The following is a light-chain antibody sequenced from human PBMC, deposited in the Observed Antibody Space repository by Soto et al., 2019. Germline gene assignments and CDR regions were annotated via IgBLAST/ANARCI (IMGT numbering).Light chain of an antibody. Sequence: EIVLTQSPATLSLSPGERATLSCMASQSVRSSDLAWYQQQPGQAPRLLISDASIRATGIPARFSGSGSVTYFTPTISSLDPEDFAVYYWQQRSNRATFGPGTKVDIK. V-gene: IGKV3-11*01. J-gene: IGKJ3*01. CDR1: QSVRSSD. CDR2: DAS. CDR3: QQRSNRAT.